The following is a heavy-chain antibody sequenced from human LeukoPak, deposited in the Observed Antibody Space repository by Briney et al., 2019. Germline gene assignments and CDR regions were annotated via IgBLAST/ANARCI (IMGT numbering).Heavy chain of an antibody. D-gene: IGHD3-9*01. CDR2: IYYSGST. V-gene: IGHV4-31*03. CDR1: GGSISSGGYY. CDR3: ARLRYFDWLLSRHFDY. Sequence: PAETLSLTCTVSGGSISSGGYYWGWIRQHPGKGLEWIGYIYYSGSTYYNPSLKSRVTISVDTSKNQFSMKLSSVTAEDTAVYYCARLRYFDWLLSRHFDYWGQGTLVTVSS. J-gene: IGHJ4*02.